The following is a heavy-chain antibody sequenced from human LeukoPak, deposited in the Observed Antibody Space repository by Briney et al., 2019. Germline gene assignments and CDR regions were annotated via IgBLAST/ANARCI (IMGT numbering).Heavy chain of an antibody. CDR3: ASSGSGYYSNYGWYFDL. CDR1: GGSISSYY. V-gene: IGHV4-4*07. Sequence: KPSETLSLTCTVSGGSISSYYWNWIRQPAGKGLEWIGRIYTSGSTNYNPSLKSRVTISVDTSKNQFSLKLSSVTAADTAVYYCASSGSGYYSNYGWYFDLWGRGTLVTVSS. J-gene: IGHJ2*01. D-gene: IGHD4-11*01. CDR2: IYTSGST.